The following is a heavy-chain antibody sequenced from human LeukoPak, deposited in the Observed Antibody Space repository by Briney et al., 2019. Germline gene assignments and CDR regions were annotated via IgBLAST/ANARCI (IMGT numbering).Heavy chain of an antibody. CDR2: INPNSGGT. V-gene: IGHV1-2*02. J-gene: IGHJ5*02. Sequence: ASVKVSCKASGYTFTGYYMHWVRQAPGQGLEWVGWINPNSGGTNYAQKFQGRVTMTRDTSISTAYMELSRLRSDDTAVYYCARDLNIGSIFGEGNWFDPWGQGTLVTVSS. D-gene: IGHD3-3*01. CDR3: ARDLNIGSIFGEGNWFDP. CDR1: GYTFTGYY.